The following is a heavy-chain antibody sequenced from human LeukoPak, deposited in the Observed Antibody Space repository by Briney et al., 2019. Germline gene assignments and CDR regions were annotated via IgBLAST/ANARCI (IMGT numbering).Heavy chain of an antibody. V-gene: IGHV3-48*03. CDR1: GFTFSSYE. J-gene: IGHJ6*04. CDR2: ISSSGSTI. CDR3: AELGITMIGGV. Sequence: GGSLRLSCAASGFTFSSYEMNWVRQAPGKGLEWVSYISSSGSTIYYADSVKGRFTISRDNAKNSLYLQMNSLAAEDTAVYYCAELGITMIGGVWGKGTTVTISS. D-gene: IGHD3-10*02.